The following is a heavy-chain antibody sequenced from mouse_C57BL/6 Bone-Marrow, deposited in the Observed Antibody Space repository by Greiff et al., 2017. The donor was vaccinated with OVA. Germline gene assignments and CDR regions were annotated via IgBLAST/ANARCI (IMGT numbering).Heavy chain of an antibody. Sequence: DVQLQESGAELVRPGASVKLSCTASGFNIKDVYMHWVKQRPEQGLEWIGWIDPENGDTEYASKFQGKATITADTSSNTAYLQLSSLTSEDTAVYYCTAITTVVEGYWGQGTSVTVSS. J-gene: IGHJ4*01. CDR2: IDPENGDT. CDR1: GFNIKDVY. D-gene: IGHD1-1*01. V-gene: IGHV14-4*01. CDR3: TAITTVVEGY.